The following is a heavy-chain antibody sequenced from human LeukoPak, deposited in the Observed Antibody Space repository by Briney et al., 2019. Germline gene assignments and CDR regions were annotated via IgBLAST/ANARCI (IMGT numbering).Heavy chain of an antibody. J-gene: IGHJ4*02. V-gene: IGHV4-61*01. CDR3: ARVGGRGVLHFDY. Sequence: PSETLSLTCTVSGGSVSSGRYYWSWIRQPPGKGLEWIGYIYYSGSTKFNPSLKSRITLSVDTSKNQLSLKLSSVTAADTAVYYCARVGGRGVLHFDYWGQGILVTISS. CDR1: GGSVSSGRYY. CDR2: IYYSGST. D-gene: IGHD3-10*01.